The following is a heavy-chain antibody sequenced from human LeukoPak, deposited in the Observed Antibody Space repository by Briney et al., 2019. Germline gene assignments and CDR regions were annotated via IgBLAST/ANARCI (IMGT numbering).Heavy chain of an antibody. CDR2: ISSSSSYI. V-gene: IGHV3-21*01. D-gene: IGHD3-22*01. Sequence: GGSLRLSCAASGFTFSSYSMNWVRQAPGKGLEWVSSISSSSSYIYYADSVKGRFTISGDNAKNSLYLQMNSLRAEDTAVYYCARDPDRGGYSMFDYWGQGTLVTVSS. J-gene: IGHJ4*02. CDR3: ARDPDRGGYSMFDY. CDR1: GFTFSSYS.